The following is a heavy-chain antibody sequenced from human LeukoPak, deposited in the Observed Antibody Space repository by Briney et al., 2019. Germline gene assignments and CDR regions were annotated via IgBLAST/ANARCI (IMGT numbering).Heavy chain of an antibody. CDR1: GFTVSNNY. Sequence: GGSLRLSCAASGFTVSNNYMSWVRQAPGKGLEWVANIKQDGTEKYYVDSVKGRFTISRDNAKNSLYLQMNSLRAEDTAVYYCARSLTPPDYWGQGTLVTVSS. CDR3: ARSLTPPDY. V-gene: IGHV3-7*01. CDR2: IKQDGTEK. J-gene: IGHJ4*02. D-gene: IGHD4-23*01.